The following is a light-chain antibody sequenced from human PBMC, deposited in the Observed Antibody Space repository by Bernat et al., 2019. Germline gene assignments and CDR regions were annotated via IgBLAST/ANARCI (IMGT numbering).Light chain of an antibody. Sequence: QSVVTQAPSASGTPGQRVTISRSGSSSNIGSNNVNWYQQLPGTAPKLLIYKSNQRPSGVPDRFPGSKSGTSASLAISGLQSEDEADYHCAAWDDSLNAVLFGGGTRLTVL. J-gene: IGLJ2*01. V-gene: IGLV1-44*01. CDR3: AAWDDSLNAVL. CDR1: SSNIGSNN. CDR2: KSN.